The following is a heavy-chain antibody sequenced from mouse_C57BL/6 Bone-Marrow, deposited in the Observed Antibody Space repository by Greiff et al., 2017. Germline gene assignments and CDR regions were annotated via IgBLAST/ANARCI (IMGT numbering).Heavy chain of an antibody. CDR3: ARGLRRYAMDY. J-gene: IGHJ4*01. Sequence: EVHLVESGGGLVKPGGSLKLSCAASGFTFSDYGMPWVRQAPEKGLEWVAYISSGSSTIYYADTVKGRFTISRYNAKNNLCLQMTSLRSEDSAMFYCARGLRRYAMDYWGQGTSVTVSS. CDR2: ISSGSSTI. CDR1: GFTFSDYG. D-gene: IGHD2-4*01. V-gene: IGHV5-17*01.